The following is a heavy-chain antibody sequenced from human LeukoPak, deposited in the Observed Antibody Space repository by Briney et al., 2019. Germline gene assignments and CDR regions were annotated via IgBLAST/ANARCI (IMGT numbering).Heavy chain of an antibody. J-gene: IGHJ6*02. CDR1: GFTFSSYS. Sequence: QPGGSLRLSCAASGFTFSSYSMNWVRQAPGKGLEWVSYISSSSSTIYYADSVKGRFTISRDNAKNSLYLQMNSLSDEDTAVYYCANLGIVGAPNYYYYYGMDVWGQGTTVTVSS. CDR2: ISSSSSTI. D-gene: IGHD1-26*01. V-gene: IGHV3-48*02. CDR3: ANLGIVGAPNYYYYYGMDV.